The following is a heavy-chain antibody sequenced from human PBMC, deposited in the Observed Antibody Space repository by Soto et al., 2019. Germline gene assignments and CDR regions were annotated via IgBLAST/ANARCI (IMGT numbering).Heavy chain of an antibody. CDR3: AKGGDSSGYYYYYYGMDV. V-gene: IGHV3-23*01. J-gene: IGHJ6*02. Sequence: GGSLRLSCAASGFTFSSYAMSWVRQAPGKGLEWVSAISGSGGSTYYADSVKGRFTISRDNSKNTLYLQMNSLRAEDTAVYYCAKGGDSSGYYYYYYGMDVWGQGTTVTV. D-gene: IGHD3-22*01. CDR2: ISGSGGST. CDR1: GFTFSSYA.